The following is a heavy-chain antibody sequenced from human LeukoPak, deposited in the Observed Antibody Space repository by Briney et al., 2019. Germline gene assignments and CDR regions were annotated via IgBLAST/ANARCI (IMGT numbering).Heavy chain of an antibody. J-gene: IGHJ4*02. V-gene: IGHV4-61*02. CDR1: GGSISSGSYY. CDR3: ARGSRSYDSSGYYYDPAERKPDY. D-gene: IGHD3-22*01. Sequence: SETLSLTCTVSGGSISSGSYYWSWIRQPAGTGLEWIGRIYTSGSTNYNPSLKSRVTISVDTSKNQFSLKLSSVTAADTAVYCCARGSRSYDSSGYYYDPAERKPDYWGQGTLVAVSS. CDR2: IYTSGST.